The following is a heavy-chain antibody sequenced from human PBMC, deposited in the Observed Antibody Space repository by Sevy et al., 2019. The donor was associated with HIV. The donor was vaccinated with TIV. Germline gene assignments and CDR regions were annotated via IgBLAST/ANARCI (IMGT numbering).Heavy chain of an antibody. J-gene: IGHJ4*02. CDR2: MWFDGSNT. CDR3: ARDLEFYDYGDYGPAFMPDY. D-gene: IGHD4-17*01. V-gene: IGHV3-33*01. CDR1: GFTFSTYG. Sequence: GESLKISCAASGFTFSTYGMHWVRQAPGKGLEWVAVMWFDGSNTYYADSVKGRFTISRDIAKNTLNLQMNSLRAEDTAVYYCARDLEFYDYGDYGPAFMPDYWGQGTLVTVSP.